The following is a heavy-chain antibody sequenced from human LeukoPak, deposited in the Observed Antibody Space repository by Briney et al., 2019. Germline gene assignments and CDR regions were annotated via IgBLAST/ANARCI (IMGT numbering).Heavy chain of an antibody. V-gene: IGHV3-11*04. D-gene: IGHD4-17*01. CDR2: ISRSGSTK. CDR1: GFTFSDYN. CDR3: VYGDFVRTVNYFDY. Sequence: GGSLRLSCAASGFTFSDYNMRWIRQAPGKGLEWVSSISRSGSTKYYADFVKGRFTISRDNSKNSLFLQMTSLRAEDTALYYCVYGDFVRTVNYFDYWGQGTLVTVSS. J-gene: IGHJ4*02.